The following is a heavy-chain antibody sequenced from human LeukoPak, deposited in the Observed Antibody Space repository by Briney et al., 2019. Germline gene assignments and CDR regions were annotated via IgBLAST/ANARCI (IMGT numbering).Heavy chain of an antibody. D-gene: IGHD3-22*01. CDR3: ATTYYYDSSGYYYPPA. CDR1: GFTFDDYA. CDR2: VTWNSGGI. J-gene: IGHJ4*02. Sequence: GGSLRLSCAASGFTFDDYAMHWVRQAPGKGLEWVSGVTWNSGGIAYADSVKGRFTISRDNAKNSLYLQMNSLRAEDTAVYYCATTYYYDSSGYYYPPAWGQGTLVTVSS. V-gene: IGHV3-9*01.